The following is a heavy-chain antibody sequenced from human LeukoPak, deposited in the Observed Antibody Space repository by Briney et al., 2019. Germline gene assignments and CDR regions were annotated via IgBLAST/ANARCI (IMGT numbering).Heavy chain of an antibody. CDR1: GGTFSSYA. CDR2: IIPIFGTA. D-gene: IGHD2-15*01. J-gene: IGHJ4*02. CDR3: ARGWYLEYYFDY. V-gene: IGHV1-69*05. Sequence: SVKVSCKASGGTFSSYAISWVRQAPGQGLEWMGGIIPIFGTANYAQKFQGRVTITTDESTSTAYMELSSLRSEDTAVYYCARGWYLEYYFDYWGQRTLVTVSS.